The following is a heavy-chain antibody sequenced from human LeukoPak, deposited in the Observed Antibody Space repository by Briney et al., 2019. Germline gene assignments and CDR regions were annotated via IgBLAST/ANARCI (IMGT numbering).Heavy chain of an antibody. CDR1: GFTFSSYG. CDR3: ARVRRGSSSNDAFDI. Sequence: GRSLRLSCAASGFTFSSYGMHWVRQAPGKGLEWVAVIWYDGSNKYYADSVKGRFTISRDNSKNTLYLQMNSLRAEDTAVYYCARVRRGSSSNDAFDIWGQGTMVTVSS. J-gene: IGHJ3*02. D-gene: IGHD6-13*01. CDR2: IWYDGSNK. V-gene: IGHV3-33*01.